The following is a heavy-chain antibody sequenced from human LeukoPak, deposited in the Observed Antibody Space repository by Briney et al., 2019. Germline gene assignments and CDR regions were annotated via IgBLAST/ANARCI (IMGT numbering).Heavy chain of an antibody. J-gene: IGHJ4*02. CDR2: INPNSGST. CDR1: GYTFTGYY. V-gene: IGHV1-2*02. Sequence: ASVKVSCKASGYTFTGYYMHWVRQAPGQGLEWMGWINPNSGSTNYAQKFQGRVTMTRDTSISTAFMDLSRLRSDDTAVYYCARRGNYGDYFDYWGQGTLVTVSS. CDR3: ARRGNYGDYFDY. D-gene: IGHD4-17*01.